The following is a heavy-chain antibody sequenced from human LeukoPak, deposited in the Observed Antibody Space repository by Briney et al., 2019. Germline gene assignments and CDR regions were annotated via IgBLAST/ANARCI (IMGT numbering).Heavy chain of an antibody. Sequence: SVKVSCKASGGTFSSYAISWVRQAPGQGLEWMGGIIPIFGTANYAQKFQGRVTITADESTSTAYMELSSLRSEDTAVYYCARDSKARNYYDSSGGPYYFDYWGQGTLVTVSS. V-gene: IGHV1-69*13. CDR3: ARDSKARNYYDSSGGPYYFDY. J-gene: IGHJ4*02. CDR2: IIPIFGTA. CDR1: GGTFSSYA. D-gene: IGHD3-22*01.